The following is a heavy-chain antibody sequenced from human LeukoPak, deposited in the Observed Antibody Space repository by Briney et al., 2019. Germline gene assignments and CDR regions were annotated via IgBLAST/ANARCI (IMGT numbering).Heavy chain of an antibody. CDR3: AKDTSMIVVVLNYFDY. V-gene: IGHV3-23*01. CDR2: ISGSGGST. J-gene: IGHJ4*02. Sequence: AGGSLRLSCAASGFTFSGYAMSWVRQAPGKGLEWVSAISGSGGSTYYADSVKGRFTISRDNSKNTLYLQMNSLRAEDTAVYYCAKDTSMIVVVLNYFDYWGQGTLVTVSS. CDR1: GFTFSGYA. D-gene: IGHD3-22*01.